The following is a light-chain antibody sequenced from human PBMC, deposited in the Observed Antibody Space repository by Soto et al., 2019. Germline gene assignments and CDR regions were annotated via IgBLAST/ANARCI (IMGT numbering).Light chain of an antibody. CDR1: QGIRSW. CDR2: AAS. Sequence: DIQMTQSPSSVSASVGDRVTITCRASQGIRSWLAWYQQRPGKAPKLLIYAASSLQSGVPSRISGSGSGTDFTLTISSLQPEDFATYYCQQANSFPWTFGQGTKVEIK. J-gene: IGKJ1*01. CDR3: QQANSFPWT. V-gene: IGKV1-12*02.